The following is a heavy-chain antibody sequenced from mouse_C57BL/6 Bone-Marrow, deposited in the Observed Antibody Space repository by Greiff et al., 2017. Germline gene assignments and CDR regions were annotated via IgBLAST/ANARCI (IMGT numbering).Heavy chain of an antibody. Sequence: VQLVESGAELMKPGASVKLSCKATGYTFTGYWIEWVRQRPGHGLEWIGEFLPGSGSTNCNEKFKRKATFTTDKSSYTADMQRSSLTTKDSAIYYWARGCLGYSNYPFDYWGQGTTLTVSS. CDR1: GYTFTGYW. J-gene: IGHJ2*01. CDR2: FLPGSGST. V-gene: IGHV1-9*01. CDR3: ARGCLGYSNYPFDY. D-gene: IGHD2-5*01.